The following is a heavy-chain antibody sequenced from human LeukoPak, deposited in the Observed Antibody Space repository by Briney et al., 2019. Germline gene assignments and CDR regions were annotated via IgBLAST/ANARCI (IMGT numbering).Heavy chain of an antibody. V-gene: IGHV4-38-2*02. Sequence: PSETLSLTCAVSGYSISSGYYWGWIRQPPGKGLEWIGSIYHSGSTYYNPSLKSRVTISVDTSKNQFSLKVSSVTAADTAVYYCARDNSLYADDSSGFGAFDIWGQGTMVTVSS. CDR2: IYHSGST. CDR3: ARDNSLYADDSSGFGAFDI. J-gene: IGHJ3*02. D-gene: IGHD3-22*01. CDR1: GYSISSGYY.